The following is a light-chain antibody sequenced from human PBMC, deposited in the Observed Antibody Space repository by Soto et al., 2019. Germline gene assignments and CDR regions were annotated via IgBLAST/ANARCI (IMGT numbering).Light chain of an antibody. CDR1: SSNIGAGYE. CDR3: QSYDNSLSGMV. V-gene: IGLV1-40*01. J-gene: IGLJ2*01. CDR2: GNS. Sequence: QPVLTQPPSGSGAPGQRVTIYCTGSSSNIGAGYEVHWYQQLPRTAPKLLIYGNSNRPSGVPDRFSGSKSGTSASLAITGLQAEDEADYYCQSYDNSLSGMVFGGGTKVTVL.